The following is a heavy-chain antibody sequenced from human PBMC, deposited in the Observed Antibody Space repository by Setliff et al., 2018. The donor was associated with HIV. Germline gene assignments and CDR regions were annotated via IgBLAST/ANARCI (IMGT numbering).Heavy chain of an antibody. CDR2: IYYSGGT. CDR3: ASGGHRLHDY. CDR1: GGSISSSSYY. D-gene: IGHD1-26*01. J-gene: IGHJ4*02. V-gene: IGHV4-39*07. Sequence: SETLSLTCTVSGGSISSSSYYWGWIRQPPGKGLEWIGTIYYSGGTYYKSSLKSRLIISLDTSKNQFSLNLRSVTAADTAVYFCASGGHRLHDYWGQGTLVTGSS.